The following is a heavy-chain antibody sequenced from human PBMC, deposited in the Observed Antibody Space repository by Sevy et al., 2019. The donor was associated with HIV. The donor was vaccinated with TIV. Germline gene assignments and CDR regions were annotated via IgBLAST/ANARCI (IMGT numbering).Heavy chain of an antibody. D-gene: IGHD2-8*01. CDR2: IGYHGSNK. CDR3: ARDPRMYGDYLLAYFDY. V-gene: IGHV3-33*01. CDR1: GFTPSTYG. J-gene: IGHJ4*02. Sequence: GGSLRLSCAASGFTPSTYGMHWVRQAPGKGLEWVAVIGYHGSNKYYADSVKGRFTISRDNSKNTLFLQMDSLRAEDTAVYYCARDPRMYGDYLLAYFDYWGQGTLVTVSS.